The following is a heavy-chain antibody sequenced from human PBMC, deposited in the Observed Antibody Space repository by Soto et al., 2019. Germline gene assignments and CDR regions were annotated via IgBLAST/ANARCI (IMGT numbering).Heavy chain of an antibody. CDR2: IMPVFRRP. CDR1: GGTFRTSA. Sequence: QVQLVQSGAEVKKPGSSVKVSCKASGGTFRTSAISWVRQAPGQGLEWVGGIMPVFRRPKYAQNFKGRVTISADDSTSTAYMELRSLRSDDTAVYYCARDKDRPQLGGNYYSILDVWGQGNAVTVSS. D-gene: IGHD3-3*02. J-gene: IGHJ6*02. V-gene: IGHV1-69*12. CDR3: ARDKDRPQLGGNYYSILDV.